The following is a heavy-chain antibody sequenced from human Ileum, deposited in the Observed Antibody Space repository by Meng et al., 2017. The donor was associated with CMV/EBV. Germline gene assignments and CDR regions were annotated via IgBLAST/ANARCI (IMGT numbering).Heavy chain of an antibody. V-gene: IGHV4-39*07. CDR2: MYFSGIA. CDR1: GDPISSGSHS. D-gene: IGHD1-26*01. Sequence: LETSGPGLAKPADTLPPTCTASGDPISSGSHSWAWFRQPPEKRLEWIGSMYFSGIADYNPSLKSRVIISLHATQKQFSLRLTSVTAADSAVYFCARDLTNKWFYYWGQGTLVTVSS. J-gene: IGHJ4*02. CDR3: ARDLTNKWFYY.